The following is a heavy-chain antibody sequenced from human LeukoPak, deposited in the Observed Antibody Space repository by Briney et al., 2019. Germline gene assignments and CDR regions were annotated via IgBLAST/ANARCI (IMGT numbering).Heavy chain of an antibody. CDR2: ISYDGSNK. CDR1: GFTFSSYG. CDR3: AKGGYGDYADYYYYGMDV. D-gene: IGHD4-17*01. Sequence: GRSLRLSCAASGFTFSSYGMHWVRQAPGKGLEWVAVISYDGSNKYYADSVKGRFTISRDNSKNTLYLQMNSLRAEDTAVYYCAKGGYGDYADYYYYGMDVWGKGTTVTVSS. V-gene: IGHV3-30*18. J-gene: IGHJ6*04.